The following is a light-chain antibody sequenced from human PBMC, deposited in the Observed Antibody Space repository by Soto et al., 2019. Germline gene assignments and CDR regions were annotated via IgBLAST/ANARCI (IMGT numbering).Light chain of an antibody. CDR3: QQRSNWPPKVT. CDR1: QSIASSY. J-gene: IGKJ4*01. V-gene: IGKV3D-20*02. CDR2: RTF. Sequence: EIVLTQSPGTLSLSPGERATLSCRASQSIASSYLAWYQQKPGQPPRLLLYRTFNRATGIPDRFSGSGSGTDFTLTISRLEPEDFAVYYCQQRSNWPPKVTFGGGTKVEIK.